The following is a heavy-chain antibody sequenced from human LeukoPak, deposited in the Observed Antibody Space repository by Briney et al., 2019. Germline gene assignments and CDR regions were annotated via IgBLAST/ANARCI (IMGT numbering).Heavy chain of an antibody. Sequence: PSEILSLTCTVSGYSISSGYYWGWIRPPPGKGLEWIGSIYHSGSTYYNPSLKSRVTISVDTSKNQLSLKLSSVTAADTAVYFCARSGGLWLLTYYFDYWGQGTLVTVSS. V-gene: IGHV4-38-2*02. CDR1: GYSISSGYY. CDR2: IYHSGST. D-gene: IGHD3-22*01. J-gene: IGHJ4*02. CDR3: ARSGGLWLLTYYFDY.